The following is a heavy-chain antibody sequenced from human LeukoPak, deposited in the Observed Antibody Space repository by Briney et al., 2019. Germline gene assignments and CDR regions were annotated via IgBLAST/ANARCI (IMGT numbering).Heavy chain of an antibody. V-gene: IGHV3-7*01. J-gene: IGHJ6*03. D-gene: IGHD2-15*01. CDR2: IKQDGSEK. Sequence: GGSLRLSCAASGFTFSSYWVSWVRQAPGKGLEWVANIKQDGSEKYYVDSVKGRFTISRDNAKNSLYLQMNSLRAEDTAVYYCARWCCSGGSCYSHYYYYMDVWGKGNTVTVSS. CDR3: ARWCCSGGSCYSHYYYYMDV. CDR1: GFTFSSYW.